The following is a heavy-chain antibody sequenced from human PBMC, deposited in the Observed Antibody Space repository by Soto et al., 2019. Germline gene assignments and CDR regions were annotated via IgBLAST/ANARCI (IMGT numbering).Heavy chain of an antibody. D-gene: IGHD3-22*01. CDR1: GGSISSYY. Sequence: SETLSLTCTVSGGSISSYYWSWIRQPPGKGLEWIGYIYYSGSTNYNPSLKSRVTISVDTSKNQFSLKLSSVTAADTAVYYCARGYYYDRYWFDPWGQGTLVTVSS. CDR2: IYYSGST. CDR3: ARGYYYDRYWFDP. J-gene: IGHJ5*02. V-gene: IGHV4-59*01.